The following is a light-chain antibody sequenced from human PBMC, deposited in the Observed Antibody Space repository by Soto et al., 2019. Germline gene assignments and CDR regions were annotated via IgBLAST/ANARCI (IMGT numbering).Light chain of an antibody. J-gene: IGKJ1*01. CDR2: TAS. CDR3: QQYSDSSRS. CDR1: QNIDNW. V-gene: IGKV1-5*03. Sequence: DIQMTPSPSTLSASIGDRITISCRASQNIDNWLAWYQQRPGAAPKLLIYTASNLEHGVPSRFSGSGSGTAFTLTISSLQPEDFATYYCQQYSDSSRSFGQGTQVE.